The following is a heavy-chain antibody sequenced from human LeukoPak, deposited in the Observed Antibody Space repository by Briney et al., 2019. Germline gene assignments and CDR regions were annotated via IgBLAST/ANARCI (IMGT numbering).Heavy chain of an antibody. CDR3: SREDYFGSGSPAY. Sequence: GGSLRLSCAASGFTFSTYWMHWVRQAPGKGLVWVSRIRPEGTTTAYADSVKGRFTISRDNAKNTLFLQMNSLRAEDTAFYYCSREDYFGSGSPAYWGQGTLVTVSS. V-gene: IGHV3-74*03. CDR1: GFTFSTYW. D-gene: IGHD3-10*01. CDR2: IRPEGTTT. J-gene: IGHJ4*02.